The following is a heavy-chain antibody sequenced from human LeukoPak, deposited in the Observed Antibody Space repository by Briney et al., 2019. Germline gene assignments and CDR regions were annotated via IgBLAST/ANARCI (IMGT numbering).Heavy chain of an antibody. CDR3: ASSFYGDYGFDY. CDR2: IYSGGST. CDR1: GFTVSSNY. V-gene: IGHV3-53*01. J-gene: IGHJ4*02. Sequence: GGSLRLSCAASGFTVSSNYMSWVRQAPGKGLEWVSVIYSGGSTYYADSVKGRFTISRDNSKNTLYLQMNSLRAEDTAVYYCASSFYGDYGFDYWGQGTLVTVSS. D-gene: IGHD4-17*01.